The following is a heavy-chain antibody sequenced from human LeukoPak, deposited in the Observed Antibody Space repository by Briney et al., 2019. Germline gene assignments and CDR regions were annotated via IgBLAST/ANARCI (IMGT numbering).Heavy chain of an antibody. CDR3: ARSTDYYDTSGYLTYYFDY. CDR2: ISSSGNSI. J-gene: IGHJ4*02. Sequence: GESLKISCAASGFIFSSCDMNWVRQAPGKGLEWVSYISSSGNSIYYADSVKGRFTISRDNAKNSLYLQMNSLRAEDTAVYYCARSTDYYDTSGYLTYYFDYWGQGTLVTVSS. CDR1: GFIFSSCD. V-gene: IGHV3-48*03. D-gene: IGHD3-22*01.